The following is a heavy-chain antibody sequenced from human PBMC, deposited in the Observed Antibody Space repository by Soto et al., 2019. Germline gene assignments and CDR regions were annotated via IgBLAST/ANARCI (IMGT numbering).Heavy chain of an antibody. CDR2: IYYSGSS. CDR1: GGSISSRSYH. J-gene: IGHJ5*02. D-gene: IGHD1-26*01. CDR3: ARRLGSIWFDP. V-gene: IGHV4-39*01. Sequence: SETLSLTCTVSGGSISSRSYHWGWIRQPPGKGLEWIGNIYYSGSSNYNPSLKSRLTMSVDTSTNQFSLKLSSVTAADTAVYYCARRLGSIWFDPWGQGTLVTVSS.